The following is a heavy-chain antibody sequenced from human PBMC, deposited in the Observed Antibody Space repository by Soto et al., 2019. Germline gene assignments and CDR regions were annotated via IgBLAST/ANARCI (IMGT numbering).Heavy chain of an antibody. J-gene: IGHJ6*02. CDR1: GGTFSSYS. Sequence: SVEVSCKASGGTFSSYSISWVLQAPGQGLEWMGGIIPIFGTANYAQKFQGRVTITADESTSTAYMELSSLRSEDTAVYYCAREDPGYCTNGVCYHYYYGMDVWGQGTTVTVSS. CDR3: AREDPGYCTNGVCYHYYYGMDV. CDR2: IIPIFGTA. V-gene: IGHV1-69*13. D-gene: IGHD2-8*01.